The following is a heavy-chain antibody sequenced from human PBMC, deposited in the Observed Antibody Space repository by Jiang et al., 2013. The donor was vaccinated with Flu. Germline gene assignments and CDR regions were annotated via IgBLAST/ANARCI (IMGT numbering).Heavy chain of an antibody. D-gene: IGHD3-10*01. CDR3: AIHPYGSGSYYEYYYYGMDV. V-gene: IGHV5-51*01. Sequence: GAEVKKPGESLKISCKGSGYSFTSYWIGWVRQMPGKGLEWMGIIYPGDSDTRYSPSFQGQVTISADKSISTAYLQWSSLKASDTAMYYCAIHPYGSGSYYEYYYYGMDVWGQGTTVTVSS. CDR2: IYPGDSDT. J-gene: IGHJ6*02. CDR1: GYSFTSYW.